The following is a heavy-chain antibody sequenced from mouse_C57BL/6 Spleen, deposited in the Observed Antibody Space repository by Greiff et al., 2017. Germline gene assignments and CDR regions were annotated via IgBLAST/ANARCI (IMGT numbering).Heavy chain of an antibody. D-gene: IGHD1-1*01. CDR2: IDPSDSET. V-gene: IGHV1-52*01. J-gene: IGHJ2*01. CDR3: ARGCTVVADDY. CDR1: GYTFTSYW. Sequence: QVQLQQPGAELVRPGSSVKLSCKASGYTFTSYWMHWVKQRPIQGLEWIGNIDPSDSETHYNQKFKDKATLTVDKSSSTAYMQLSSLTSEDSAVYYCARGCTVVADDYWGQGATLSVAS.